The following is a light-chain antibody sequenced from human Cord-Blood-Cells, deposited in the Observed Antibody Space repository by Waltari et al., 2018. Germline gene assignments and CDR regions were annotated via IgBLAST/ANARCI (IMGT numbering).Light chain of an antibody. J-gene: IGLJ3*02. CDR1: ISDVGGYND. V-gene: IGLV2-11*01. CDR3: CSYAGSYNWV. Sequence: QSALTQPRSVSGSPGQSVTISCTGTISDVGGYNDCSWYQQNPGKAPKLVIYDVSKRPAGVPGRFSVAKSGHTASLTISGRQAEDEADYYCCSYAGSYNWVFGGGTKLTVL. CDR2: DVS.